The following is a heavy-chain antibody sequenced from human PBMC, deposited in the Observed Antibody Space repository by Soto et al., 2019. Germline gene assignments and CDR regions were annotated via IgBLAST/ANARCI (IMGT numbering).Heavy chain of an antibody. CDR1: GGSISSYY. CDR2: IYYSGST. V-gene: IGHV4-59*01. CDR3: GTDSGGYIY. D-gene: IGHD3-16*01. J-gene: IGHJ4*02. Sequence: SETLSLTCTVSGGSISSYYWSWIRQPPGKGLEWIGYIYYSGSTNYNPSLKSGVTISGDKSKNQFSLKLSSGTAADTAVDYCGTDSGGYIYWGQGTLVTVSS.